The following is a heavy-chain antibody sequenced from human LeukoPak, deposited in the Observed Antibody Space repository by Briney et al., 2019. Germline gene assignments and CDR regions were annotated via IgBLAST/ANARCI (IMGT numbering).Heavy chain of an antibody. V-gene: IGHV3-23*01. CDR3: AKVSVVAGRNAFDI. D-gene: IGHD3-22*01. Sequence: GGSLRLSCAASGLSFSISAMTWVRQAPGKGLEWVSTVSDTGSTTYYADSVKGRFSISRDNSKNTLYLQMNSLRVEDTAIYYCAKVSVVAGRNAFDIWGQGTMVTVSS. CDR2: VSDTGSTT. J-gene: IGHJ3*02. CDR1: GLSFSISA.